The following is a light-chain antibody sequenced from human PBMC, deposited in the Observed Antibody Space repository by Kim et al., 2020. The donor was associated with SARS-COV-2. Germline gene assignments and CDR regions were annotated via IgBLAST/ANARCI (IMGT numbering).Light chain of an antibody. CDR3: QRANSFPLT. CDR2: AAS. Sequence: DIQMTQSPPSVSASVGDGVTITCRASQDINSWLAWYQQKPGKAPRLLIHAASSLQSGVPSRFSGSGSGTDFTLAISSLQPEDFATYYCQRANSFPLTFGGGTKVDIK. J-gene: IGKJ4*01. V-gene: IGKV1-12*01. CDR1: QDINSW.